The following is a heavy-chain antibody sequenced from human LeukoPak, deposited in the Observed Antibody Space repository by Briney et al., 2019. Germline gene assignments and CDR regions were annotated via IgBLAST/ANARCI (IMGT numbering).Heavy chain of an antibody. CDR2: ISAYNGNT. J-gene: IGHJ4*02. CDR3: ARVSCSGGSCYSGIVGY. V-gene: IGHV1-18*01. D-gene: IGHD2-15*01. CDR1: GYTFTSYG. Sequence: GASVKVSCKASGYTFTSYGISWVRQAPGQGLEWMGWISAYNGNTNYAQKLQGRVTMTTDTSTSTAYMELRSLRSDDTAVYYCARVSCSGGSCYSGIVGYWGQGTLVTVSS.